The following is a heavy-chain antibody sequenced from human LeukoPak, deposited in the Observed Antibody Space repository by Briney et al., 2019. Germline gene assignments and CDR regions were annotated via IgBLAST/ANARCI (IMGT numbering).Heavy chain of an antibody. CDR3: ARNIGVGPNGDS. V-gene: IGHV1-2*02. Sequence: GASVKVSRKASVYSFTAYHMHWVRQAPGEGVEWMGWIYPQSGGTHNAQKLQGRVTMTRDTSITTAYMELSRLTSDDAALYYCARNIGVGPNGDSWGKGTLVTVSS. D-gene: IGHD6-19*01. CDR1: VYSFTAYH. CDR2: IYPQSGGT. J-gene: IGHJ5*01.